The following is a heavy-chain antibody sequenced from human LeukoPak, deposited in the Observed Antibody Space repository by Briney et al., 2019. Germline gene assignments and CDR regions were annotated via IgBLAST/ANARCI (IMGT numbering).Heavy chain of an antibody. D-gene: IGHD3-3*01. CDR1: GYTLTELS. CDR3: ATTYYDFWSGYYIRAFDY. Sequence: ASVKVSCKVSGYTLTELSMHWVRQAPGKGFEWMGGFDPEDGETIYAQKFQGRVTMTEDTSTDTAYMELSSLRSEDTAVYYCATTYYDFWSGYYIRAFDYWGQGTLVTVSS. CDR2: FDPEDGET. V-gene: IGHV1-24*01. J-gene: IGHJ4*02.